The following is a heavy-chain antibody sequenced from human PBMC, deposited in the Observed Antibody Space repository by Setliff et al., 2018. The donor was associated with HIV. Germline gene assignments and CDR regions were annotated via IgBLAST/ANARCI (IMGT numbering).Heavy chain of an antibody. Sequence: PGESLRLSCAVSGFSFSDYFMTWIRQAPGKGLEWVSYISGSGGVMAYADSVKGRFTISRDNAKNSMYLQMNSLRVEDTATYYCARARGSVGYYGSGTMYHMDVWGKGTTVTVSS. V-gene: IGHV3-11*01. CDR1: GFSFSDYF. J-gene: IGHJ6*03. CDR3: ARARGSVGYYGSGTMYHMDV. D-gene: IGHD3-10*01. CDR2: ISGSGGVM.